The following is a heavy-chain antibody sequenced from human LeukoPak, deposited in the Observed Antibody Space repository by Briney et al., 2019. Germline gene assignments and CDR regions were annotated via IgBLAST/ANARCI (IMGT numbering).Heavy chain of an antibody. V-gene: IGHV3-30*02. Sequence: GGSLRLSCAAPGFTFSSYGMHSVRQAPGKGLEWVAFIRYDGSNKYYADSVKGRFTISRDNSKNTLYLQMNSLRAEDTAVYYCAKAIYGDYAARRYYFDYWGQGTLVTVSS. J-gene: IGHJ4*02. CDR2: IRYDGSNK. D-gene: IGHD4-17*01. CDR1: GFTFSSYG. CDR3: AKAIYGDYAARRYYFDY.